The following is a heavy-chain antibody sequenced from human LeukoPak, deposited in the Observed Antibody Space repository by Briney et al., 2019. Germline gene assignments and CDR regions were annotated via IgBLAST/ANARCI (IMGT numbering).Heavy chain of an antibody. Sequence: GGSLRLSCAASGFTFSSYSMNWVRQAPGKGLEWVSSISGSSSYIYYADSVKGRFTISRHNAKNSLYLQMNSLRAEDTAMYYCARPLMYYYGSETYFWFDPWGQGTLVTVSS. J-gene: IGHJ5*02. CDR3: ARPLMYYYGSETYFWFDP. D-gene: IGHD3-10*01. V-gene: IGHV3-21*01. CDR1: GFTFSSYS. CDR2: ISGSSSYI.